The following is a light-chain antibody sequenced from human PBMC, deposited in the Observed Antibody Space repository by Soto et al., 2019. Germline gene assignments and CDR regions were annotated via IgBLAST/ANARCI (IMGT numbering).Light chain of an antibody. V-gene: IGLV2-23*02. CDR3: CSYAGSSTL. J-gene: IGLJ3*02. Sequence: QSALTQPASLSGSPGQSITISCSGTSSDVGSYNLVSWYQQHPGKAPKLMIYEVSKRPSGVSNRFSGSKSGNTASLTISGIQAEDEADYYCCSYAGSSTLFGGGTKLTVL. CDR1: SSDVGSYNL. CDR2: EVS.